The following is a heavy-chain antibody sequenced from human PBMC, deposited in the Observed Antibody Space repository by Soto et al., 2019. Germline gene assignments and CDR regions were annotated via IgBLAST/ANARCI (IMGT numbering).Heavy chain of an antibody. CDR1: GFTFSSYA. D-gene: IGHD6-13*01. Sequence: PGGSLRLSCAASGFTFSSYAMSWVRQAPGKGLEWVSAISGSGGSTYYADSVKGRFTISRDNSKNTLYLHMICLRAEDTAVYYCAKSVRSIVAAAGTFDYWGQGTLVTVS. V-gene: IGHV3-23*01. CDR3: AKSVRSIVAAAGTFDY. J-gene: IGHJ4*02. CDR2: ISGSGGST.